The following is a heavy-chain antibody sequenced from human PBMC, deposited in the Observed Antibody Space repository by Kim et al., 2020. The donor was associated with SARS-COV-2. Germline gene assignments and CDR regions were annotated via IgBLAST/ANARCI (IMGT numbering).Heavy chain of an antibody. J-gene: IGHJ6*02. CDR3: ARARLVTYGLDV. Sequence: GGSLRLSCAASGFTVSSHYMSWVRQAPGKGLEWVSVTYSGGSTYYADSVKGRITISRDNSKNTLNLQMNSLSAEDTAVYYCARARLVTYGLDVWGQGTTVTV. V-gene: IGHV3-53*01. CDR1: GFTVSSHY. CDR2: TYSGGST.